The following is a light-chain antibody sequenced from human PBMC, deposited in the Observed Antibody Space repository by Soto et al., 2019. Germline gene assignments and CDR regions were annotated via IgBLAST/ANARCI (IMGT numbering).Light chain of an antibody. V-gene: IGKV1-5*03. CDR2: NAS. CDR3: QHYYNYSWT. CDR1: QGISSW. J-gene: IGKJ1*01. Sequence: DIQMTQSPSTLSASVGDRVTITCRASQGISSWLGWYQQKPGKAPKLLIYNASSLESGVPSRFSGSGSGTEFTLTISNLQPDYFATYYFQHYYNYSWTFGQGTKVEIK.